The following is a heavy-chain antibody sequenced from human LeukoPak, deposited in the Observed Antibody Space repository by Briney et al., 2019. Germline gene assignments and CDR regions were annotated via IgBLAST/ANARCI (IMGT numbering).Heavy chain of an antibody. D-gene: IGHD5-18*01. Sequence: GGSLRLSCAASGFTFSSYGMHWVRQAPGKGLGWGAVISYDGSNKYYADSVKGRFTISRDNSKNTLYLQMNSLRAEDTAVYYCVRSRIQRFDYWGQGTLVTVSS. CDR2: ISYDGSNK. CDR3: VRSRIQRFDY. CDR1: GFTFSSYG. V-gene: IGHV3-30*03. J-gene: IGHJ4*02.